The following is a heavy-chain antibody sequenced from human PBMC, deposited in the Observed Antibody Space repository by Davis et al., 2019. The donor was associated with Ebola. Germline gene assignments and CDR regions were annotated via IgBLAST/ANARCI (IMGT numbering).Heavy chain of an antibody. CDR3: AGSLGFFDGSFYYYDMDV. CDR2: IWSDGTNN. CDR1: GFTFSRYG. D-gene: IGHD3-9*01. J-gene: IGHJ6*02. V-gene: IGHV3-33*01. Sequence: GESLKISCATSGFTFSRYGMHWVHQAPGKGLEWVAVIWSDGTNNYYVDSVKGRFTISRDNSKNTLYLQMTSLRDEDTAVYYCAGSLGFFDGSFYYYDMDVWGHGTTVTVSS.